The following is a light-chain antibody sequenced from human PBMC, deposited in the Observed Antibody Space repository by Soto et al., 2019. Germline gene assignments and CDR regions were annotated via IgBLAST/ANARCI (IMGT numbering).Light chain of an antibody. V-gene: IGLV2-11*01. CDR1: SSDVGGYNY. J-gene: IGLJ1*01. CDR3: CSYAGSYTYV. CDR2: DVS. Sequence: QSVLTQPRSVSGSPGQSVTISCPGTSSDVGGYNYVSWYQQHPGKAPKLMIYDVSKRPSGVPDRFSGSKSGNTASLTISGLQAEDGADYYCCSYAGSYTYVFGTGTKLTVL.